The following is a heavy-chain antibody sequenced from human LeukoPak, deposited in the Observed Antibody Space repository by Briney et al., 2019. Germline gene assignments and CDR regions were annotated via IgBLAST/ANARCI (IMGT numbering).Heavy chain of an antibody. CDR3: ARGDYDSSEFDY. Sequence: PGGSLRLSCAASGFTFDDYGMSWVRQAPGKGLEWVSGINWNGGSTGYADSVKSRFTISRDNAKNSLYLQMNSLRAEDTAVYYRARGDYDSSEFDYWGQGTLVTVSS. CDR1: GFTFDDYG. D-gene: IGHD3-22*01. J-gene: IGHJ4*02. CDR2: INWNGGST. V-gene: IGHV3-20*04.